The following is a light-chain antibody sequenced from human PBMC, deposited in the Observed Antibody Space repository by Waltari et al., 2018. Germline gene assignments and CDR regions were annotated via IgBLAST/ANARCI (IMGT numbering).Light chain of an antibody. CDR2: DAS. V-gene: IGKV3-15*01. CDR1: QSVSSN. CDR3: QQYNRWPPIT. J-gene: IGKJ5*01. Sequence: EIVMKHSPATLAVSPGGTATPPCRASQSVSSNVAWYQKKPGQAPRLLIYDASTRATSIPAKFRGSGSGTEFTLTISSLQSEDFAVYYCQQYNRWPPITFGHGTRLEIK.